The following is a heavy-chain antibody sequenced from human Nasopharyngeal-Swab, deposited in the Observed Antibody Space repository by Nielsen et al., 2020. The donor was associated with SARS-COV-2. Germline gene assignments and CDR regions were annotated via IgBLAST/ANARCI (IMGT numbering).Heavy chain of an antibody. CDR3: AKGGGYCSSTSCTNYYYYYYMDV. V-gene: IGHV3-23*01. CDR1: GFTFSSYA. D-gene: IGHD2-2*01. Sequence: GESLKISCAASGFTFSSYAMSWVRQAPGKGLEWVSAISGSGGSTYYADSVKGRFTISRDNSKNTLYLQMNSLRAEDTAVYYCAKGGGYCSSTSCTNYYYYYYMDVWGKGTTVTVSS. CDR2: ISGSGGST. J-gene: IGHJ6*03.